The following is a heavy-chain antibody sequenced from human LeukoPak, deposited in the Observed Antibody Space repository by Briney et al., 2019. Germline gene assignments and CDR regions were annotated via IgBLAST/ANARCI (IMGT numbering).Heavy chain of an antibody. V-gene: IGHV1-18*01. Sequence: ASVKVSCKASGYTFTSYGISWVRQAPGQGLEWMGWISAYNGNTNYAQKLQGRVTMTTDTSTSTAYMELRSLRSEDTAVYYCARALTYYDFWSGYYTGESNYFDYWGQGTLVTVSS. CDR1: GYTFTSYG. J-gene: IGHJ4*02. D-gene: IGHD3-3*01. CDR2: ISAYNGNT. CDR3: ARALTYYDFWSGYYTGESNYFDY.